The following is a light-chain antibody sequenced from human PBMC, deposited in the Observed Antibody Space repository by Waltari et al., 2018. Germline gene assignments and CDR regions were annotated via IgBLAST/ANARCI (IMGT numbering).Light chain of an antibody. CDR2: GAS. CDR3: QHYVRLPAT. V-gene: IGKV3-20*01. CDR1: QSVSRT. J-gene: IGKJ1*01. Sequence: EIVLTQSPGILSLSPGERATLSRRASQSVSRTLAWYQQKPGQAPRLLIDGASTRATGIPDRFSGGGSGTDVSLTISRLEPEDFAVYYCQHYVRLPATFGQGTKVEIK.